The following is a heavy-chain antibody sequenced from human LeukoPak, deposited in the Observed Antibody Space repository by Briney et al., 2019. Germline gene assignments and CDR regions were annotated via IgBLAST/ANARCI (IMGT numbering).Heavy chain of an antibody. CDR1: GFTFSSYA. CDR3: ARLVGAIVDY. V-gene: IGHV4-39*01. Sequence: GSLRLSCAASGFTFSSYAVSWVRQAPGKGLEWIGSIYYSGSTYYNPSLKSRVTISVDTSKNQFSLKLSSVTAADTAVYYCARLVGAIVDYWGQGTLVTVSS. J-gene: IGHJ4*02. CDR2: IYYSGST. D-gene: IGHD1-26*01.